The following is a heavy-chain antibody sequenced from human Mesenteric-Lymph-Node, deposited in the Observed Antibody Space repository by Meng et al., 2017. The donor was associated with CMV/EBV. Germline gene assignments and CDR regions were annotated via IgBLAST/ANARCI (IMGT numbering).Heavy chain of an antibody. V-gene: IGHV3-21*01. CDR2: ISSGSDYI. Sequence: GGSLRLSCAASGFTFSSYSMTWVRQAPGKGLEWVSSISSGSDYIYYADSVKGRFTISRDNAQNSLYLQMNSLRAEDTAVYYCARDRVRIQLWSTPYYYGMDVWGQGTTVTVSS. J-gene: IGHJ6*02. CDR1: GFTFSSYS. D-gene: IGHD5-18*01. CDR3: ARDRVRIQLWSTPYYYGMDV.